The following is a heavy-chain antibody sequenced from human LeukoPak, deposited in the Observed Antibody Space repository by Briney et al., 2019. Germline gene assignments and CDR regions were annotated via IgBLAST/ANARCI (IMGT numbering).Heavy chain of an antibody. D-gene: IGHD1-26*01. Sequence: GGSLRLSCAASGFTFSSYWMNWVRQARGKGLEWVSRIASDGSSTTYADSVKGRFSISRDNAKNTLYLQMNSLRAEDTAVYYCGRDLGGRSGYWGQGTLVTVSS. CDR2: IASDGSST. J-gene: IGHJ4*02. CDR3: GRDLGGRSGY. CDR1: GFTFSSYW. V-gene: IGHV3-74*01.